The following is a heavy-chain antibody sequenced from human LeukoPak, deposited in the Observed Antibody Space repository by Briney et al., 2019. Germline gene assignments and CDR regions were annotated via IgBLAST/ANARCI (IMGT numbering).Heavy chain of an antibody. CDR3: ARGQVPAARGYNWFDP. D-gene: IGHD2-2*01. CDR2: INARGDT. V-gene: IGHV4-34*01. J-gene: IGHJ5*02. CDR1: GGSFSGYY. Sequence: SETLSLTCAVYGGSFSGYYWSWIRQPPGKGLEWIGEINARGDTNFNPSLKSRVTISVDTSKSQFSLRLTSRIAADTAVDYCARGQVPAARGYNWFDPWGQGALVTVSS.